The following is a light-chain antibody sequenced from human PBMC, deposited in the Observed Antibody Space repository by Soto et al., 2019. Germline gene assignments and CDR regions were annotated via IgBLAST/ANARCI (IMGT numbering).Light chain of an antibody. Sequence: QSALTQPRSVSGSPGQSVTFSCTGTSSDVGAYIYVSWYQQHPGKAPKLIIYDVIKRPSGVPDRFSGSKSGNTASLTVSGLQAEDEADYYCSSYAGSNNYVFGTGTKLTVL. J-gene: IGLJ1*01. CDR1: SSDVGAYIY. V-gene: IGLV2-11*01. CDR2: DVI. CDR3: SSYAGSNNYV.